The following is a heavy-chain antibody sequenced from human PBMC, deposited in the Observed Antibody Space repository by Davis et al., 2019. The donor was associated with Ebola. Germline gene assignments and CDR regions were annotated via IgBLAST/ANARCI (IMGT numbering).Heavy chain of an antibody. CDR2: IRSSGDTT. V-gene: IGHV3-23*01. CDR1: GFTFSSYS. D-gene: IGHD5-12*01. Sequence: GESLKISCAASGFTFSSYSMTWVRQAPGKGLEWVSAIRSSGDTTYYADSVKGRFTISRDNSKNTLYLQMDSLRAEDTALYYCAKSGVNKGSGYDFGDYWGQGTLVTVSS. CDR3: AKSGVNKGSGYDFGDY. J-gene: IGHJ4*02.